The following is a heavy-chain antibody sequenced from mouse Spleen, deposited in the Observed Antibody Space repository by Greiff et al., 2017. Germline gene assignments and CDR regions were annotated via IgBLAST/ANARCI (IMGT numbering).Heavy chain of an antibody. D-gene: IGHD2-4*01. J-gene: IGHJ2*01. V-gene: IGHV3-6*01. CDR1: GYSITSGYY. Sequence: ESGPGLVKPSQSLSLTCSVTGYSITSGYYWKWIRQAPGNKGEWMGYISYDGSNNYNPSLKNRIPITRDTSKNQFFLKLNSVTTEDTATYDSARDRHYDYDGAGYYFDYWGQGTTLTVSS. CDR3: ARDRHYDYDGAGYYFDY. CDR2: ISYDGSN.